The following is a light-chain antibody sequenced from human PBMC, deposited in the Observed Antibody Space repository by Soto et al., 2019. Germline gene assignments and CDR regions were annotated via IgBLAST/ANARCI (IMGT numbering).Light chain of an antibody. CDR2: AAS. CDR1: QGTRND. CDR3: LQHNSCPST. V-gene: IGKV1-17*01. Sequence: DIPMTQSPSSLSASVGDRVTITCRASQGTRNDLGWYQQKPVKAPKRLIYAASSLQSGVPSRFRGSGSGAEFKLTISSLLPEYCATDYCLQHNSCPSTFGHGTKV. J-gene: IGKJ1*01.